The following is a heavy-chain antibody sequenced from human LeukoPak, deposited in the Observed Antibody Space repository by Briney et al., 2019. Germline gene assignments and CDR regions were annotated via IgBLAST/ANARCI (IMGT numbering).Heavy chain of an antibody. CDR1: GFTFSSYA. CDR2: IKSKTDGGTT. V-gene: IGHV3-15*01. D-gene: IGHD1-26*01. CDR3: TTRGGSFSIFDY. Sequence: GGSLRLSCAASGFTFSSYAMSWVRQAPGKGLEWVGRIKSKTDGGTTDYAAPVKDRFTISRDDSKNTLYLQMNSLKTEDTAVYYCTTRGGSFSIFDYWGQGTLVTVSS. J-gene: IGHJ4*02.